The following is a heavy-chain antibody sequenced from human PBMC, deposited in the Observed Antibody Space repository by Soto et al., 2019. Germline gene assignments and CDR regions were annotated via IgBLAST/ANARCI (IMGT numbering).Heavy chain of an antibody. V-gene: IGHV4-30-4*02. D-gene: IGHD6-13*01. J-gene: IGHJ3*02. CDR2: IYYSGST. CDR3: AAETSSSWYSGAFDI. Sequence: SEPLSLKCSVSGGSVNDANFYWTWIRHPPGKGLEWIGYIYYSGSTYYNPSLKSRVTISVDTSKNQFSLKLSSVTAADTAVYYCAAETSSSWYSGAFDIWGQGTMVTVSS. CDR1: GGSVNDANFY.